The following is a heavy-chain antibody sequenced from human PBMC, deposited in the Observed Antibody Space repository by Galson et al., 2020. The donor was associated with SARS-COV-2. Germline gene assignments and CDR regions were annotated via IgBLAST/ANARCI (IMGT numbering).Heavy chain of an antibody. Sequence: GESLKISCKASAYSFTTYWVDWVRQMPGKGPEWMGIIYPGDSNTRYSPSFQGQVTISADKSITTAYLQWSSLKASDTAMYYCARRDEGNYRPRGFDYWGQGTLVTVS. J-gene: IGHJ4*02. V-gene: IGHV5-51*01. CDR2: IYPGDSNT. CDR1: AYSFTTYW. CDR3: ARRDEGNYRPRGFDY. D-gene: IGHD1-7*01.